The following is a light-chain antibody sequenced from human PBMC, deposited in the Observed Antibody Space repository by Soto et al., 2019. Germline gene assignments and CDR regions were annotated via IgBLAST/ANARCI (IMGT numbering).Light chain of an antibody. CDR1: QSISSY. Sequence: DIQMTQSPSSMSASVGDRVTITCRASQSISSYLNWYQQKPGKAPKLLINAASSLQSGVPSRFSGSGSKTDFTLTISSLPPEDFATYYCQQSYSDPRTFGQGTKVEI. V-gene: IGKV1-39*01. CDR2: AAS. J-gene: IGKJ1*01. CDR3: QQSYSDPRT.